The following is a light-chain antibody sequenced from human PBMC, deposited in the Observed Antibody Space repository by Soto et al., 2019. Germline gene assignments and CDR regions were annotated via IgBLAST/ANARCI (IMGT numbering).Light chain of an antibody. V-gene: IGLV2-14*03. Sequence: SALTQPASVSGSPGQSITISCTGTSSDIGAYNYVSWYQQHPGKAPKLMIYDVSSRPSGVSNRFSGSKSDNTASLAISGLQAEDEADYYCSSYTSSSIVVFGGGTKLTVL. CDR2: DVS. CDR3: SSYTSSSIVV. J-gene: IGLJ2*01. CDR1: SSDIGAYNY.